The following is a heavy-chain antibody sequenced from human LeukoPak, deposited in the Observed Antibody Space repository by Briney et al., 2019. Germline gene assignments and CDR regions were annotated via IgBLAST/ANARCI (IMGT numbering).Heavy chain of an antibody. Sequence: GGSLRLSCAASGFTVSSNYMSWVRQAPGKGLEWVSVIYSGGSTYYADSVKGRFTISRDNSKNTLYLQMNSLRAEDTAVYYCARGRYYDSSGYYSEYYFDYWGQGTLVTVSS. CDR3: ARGRYYDSSGYYSEYYFDY. D-gene: IGHD3-22*01. J-gene: IGHJ4*02. CDR1: GFTVSSNY. CDR2: IYSGGST. V-gene: IGHV3-66*01.